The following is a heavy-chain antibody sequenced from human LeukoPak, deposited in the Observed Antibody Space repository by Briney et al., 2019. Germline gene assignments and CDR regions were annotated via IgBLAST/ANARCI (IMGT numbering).Heavy chain of an antibody. J-gene: IGHJ4*02. Sequence: NPSETLSLTCAVYGGSFSGYYWSWIRQPPGKGLEWIGEINHSGSTNYNPSLKSRVTISVDTSKNQFSLKLSSVTAADTAMYYCARGTLYRGWSYYLDFWGQGSQVTVSS. CDR3: ARGTLYRGWSYYLDF. V-gene: IGHV4-34*01. CDR2: INHSGST. CDR1: GGSFSGYY. D-gene: IGHD6-19*01.